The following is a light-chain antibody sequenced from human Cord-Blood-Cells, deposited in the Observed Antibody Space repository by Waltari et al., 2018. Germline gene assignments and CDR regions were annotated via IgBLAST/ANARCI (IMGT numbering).Light chain of an antibody. CDR2: DVS. CDR1: SSDVGGYNY. V-gene: IGLV2-14*01. CDR3: SSYTSSSTV. Sequence: QSALTQPASVSGSPGQSITISCTGTSSDVGGYNYVSWYQPHPGNAPKLMIYDVSIRPSGVSMRLSGSKSGNTASLTISVLQAEDEADYYCSSYTSSSTVFGGGTKLTVL. J-gene: IGLJ3*02.